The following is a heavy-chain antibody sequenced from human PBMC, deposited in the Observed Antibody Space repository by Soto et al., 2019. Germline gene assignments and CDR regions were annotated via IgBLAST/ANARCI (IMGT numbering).Heavy chain of an antibody. J-gene: IGHJ4*02. CDR1: GFTFSSYG. V-gene: IGHV3-33*01. Sequence: GGSLRLSCAASGFTFSSYGMHWVRQAPGKGLEWVAVIWYDGSNKYYADSVKGRFTISRDNSKNTLYLQMNSLRAEDTAVYYCARSRRFGELSGLDYWGQGTLVTVSS. CDR3: ARSRRFGELSGLDY. CDR2: IWYDGSNK. D-gene: IGHD3-10*01.